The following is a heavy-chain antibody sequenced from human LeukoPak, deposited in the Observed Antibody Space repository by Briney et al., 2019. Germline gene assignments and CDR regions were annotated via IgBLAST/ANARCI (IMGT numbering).Heavy chain of an antibody. CDR2: ISYDGSNK. CDR3: AKDQNDSSGYFVDY. CDR1: GFTFSSYG. J-gene: IGHJ4*02. D-gene: IGHD3-22*01. V-gene: IGHV3-30*18. Sequence: GGSLRLSCAASGFTFSSYGMHWVRQAPGKGLEWVAVISYDGSNKYYADSVKGRFTISRDNSKNTLYLQMNSLRAEDTAVYYCAKDQNDSSGYFVDYWGQGTLVTVSS.